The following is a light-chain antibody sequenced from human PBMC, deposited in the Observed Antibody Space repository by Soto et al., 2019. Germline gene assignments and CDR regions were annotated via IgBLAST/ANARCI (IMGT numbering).Light chain of an antibody. V-gene: IGKV1-39*01. CDR1: QSIATF. J-gene: IGKJ2*01. Sequence: DIQMTQSPSSLSVSVRDRVTITCRASQSIATFLHWYQQKPGKAPKLLIYASFNLQSGVPSRFSGSGSGTDFTLTISSLQPEDFATYYCQQSYNMPYTFGQGTKLEIK. CDR3: QQSYNMPYT. CDR2: ASF.